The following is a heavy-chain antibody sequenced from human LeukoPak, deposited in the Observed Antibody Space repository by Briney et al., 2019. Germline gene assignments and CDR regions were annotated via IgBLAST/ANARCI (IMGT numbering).Heavy chain of an antibody. CDR1: GFTFTSYG. Sequence: GGSLRLSCAASGFTFTSYGMHWVRQAPGKGLEWVAVIWYDGSNKYYADSVKGRFTISRDNSKNTLYLQMNSLRAEDTAVYYCAKDLEDSSGSDYWGQGTLVTVSS. CDR2: IWYDGSNK. V-gene: IGHV3-33*06. D-gene: IGHD6-19*01. CDR3: AKDLEDSSGSDY. J-gene: IGHJ4*02.